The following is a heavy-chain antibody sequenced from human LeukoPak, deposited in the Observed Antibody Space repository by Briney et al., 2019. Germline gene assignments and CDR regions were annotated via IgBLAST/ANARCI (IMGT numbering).Heavy chain of an antibody. CDR3: ATVRTYYYDSSGYVYPFDI. V-gene: IGHV3-20*04. D-gene: IGHD3-22*01. Sequence: GGSVRLSCSAWGFHLEDYGMTWVPQAPGQGLEGGAGINWRGDSTTYGDSVKSRFTISRDHAKNSLYLHMNSLRAEDTAVYYCATVRTYYYDSSGYVYPFDIWGQGTMVTVSS. J-gene: IGHJ3*02. CDR1: GFHLEDYG. CDR2: INWRGDST.